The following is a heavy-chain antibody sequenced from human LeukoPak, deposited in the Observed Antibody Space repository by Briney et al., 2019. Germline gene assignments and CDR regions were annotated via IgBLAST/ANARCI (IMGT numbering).Heavy chain of an antibody. J-gene: IGHJ4*02. Sequence: SETLSLTCTVSGGSISSSSYYWGWIRQPPGKGLEWIGNIHYSGNTYYNPSLRSRVTISLDTSKNQFSLKLSSVTAADTAFYYCATHRGATYFGYWGQGSGLPVFS. CDR1: GGSISSSSYY. V-gene: IGHV4-39*01. CDR3: ATHRGATYFGY. CDR2: IHYSGNT. D-gene: IGHD1-26*01.